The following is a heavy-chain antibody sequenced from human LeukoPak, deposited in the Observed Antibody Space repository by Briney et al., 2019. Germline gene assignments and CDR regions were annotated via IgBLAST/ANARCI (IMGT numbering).Heavy chain of an antibody. CDR3: ARVRVPFGYSGSYYDGYYFDY. V-gene: IGHV3-48*03. J-gene: IGHJ4*02. D-gene: IGHD1-26*01. CDR2: ISSSGSTI. CDR1: GFTFSSYE. Sequence: GGSLRLSCAASGFTFSSYEMNWVRQAPGKGLEWVSYISSSGSTIYYADSVKGRFTISRDNAKNSLYLQMNSLRAEDTAVYYCARVRVPFGYSGSYYDGYYFDYWGQGTLVTVSS.